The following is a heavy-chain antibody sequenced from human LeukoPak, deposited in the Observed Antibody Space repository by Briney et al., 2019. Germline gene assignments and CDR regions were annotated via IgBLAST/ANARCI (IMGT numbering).Heavy chain of an antibody. V-gene: IGHV3-11*06. CDR2: ISSSSSYI. D-gene: IGHD3-10*01. J-gene: IGHJ4*02. Sequence: GGSLRLSCAASGFTFSDYYMSWIRQAPGKGLEWVSYISSSSSYIYYADSVKGRFTISRDNAKNSLYLQMDSLRAEDTAVYYCASVFDYYGSGSYDYWGQGTLVTVSS. CDR3: ASVFDYYGSGSYDY. CDR1: GFTFSDYY.